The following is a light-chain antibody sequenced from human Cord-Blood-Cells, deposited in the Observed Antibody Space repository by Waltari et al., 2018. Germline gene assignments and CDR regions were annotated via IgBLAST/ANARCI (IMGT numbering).Light chain of an antibody. CDR2: KAS. Sequence: DIQMSQSPSTLSASVGDRVTITCRASQSISSWLAWYQQKPGEAPKLLIYKASSLESGVPSRFSGSGSGTEFTLTISSLQPYDFATYYCQQYNSYSTFGQGTKVEIK. CDR3: QQYNSYST. CDR1: QSISSW. V-gene: IGKV1-5*03. J-gene: IGKJ1*01.